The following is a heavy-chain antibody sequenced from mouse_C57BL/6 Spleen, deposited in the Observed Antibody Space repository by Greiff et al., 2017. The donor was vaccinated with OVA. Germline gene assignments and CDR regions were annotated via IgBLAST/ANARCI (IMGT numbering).Heavy chain of an antibody. V-gene: IGHV1-18*01. D-gene: IGHD2-3*01. CDR1: GYTFTDYN. CDR3: ARPNYDGSWFAY. J-gene: IGHJ3*01. CDR2: INPNNGGT. Sequence: VQLQQSGPELVKPGASVKIPCKASGYTFTDYNMDWVQQSHGKSLEWIGDINPNNGGTIYNQKFKGKATLTVDKSSSTAYMELRSLTSEDTAVYYCARPNYDGSWFAYWGQGTLVTVSA.